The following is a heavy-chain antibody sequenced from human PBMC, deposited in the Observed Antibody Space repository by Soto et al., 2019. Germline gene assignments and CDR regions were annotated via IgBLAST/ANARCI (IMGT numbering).Heavy chain of an antibody. J-gene: IGHJ6*03. Sequence: SGPTLVNPTQTLTLTCTFSGFSLSTSGMCVSWIRQPPGKALEWLARIDWDDDKYYSTSLKTRLTISKDTSKNQVVLTMTNMDPVDTATYYCARIPLRAGASGSHYTSEDTRPYYCMDVWGKWTTVTSP. CDR2: IDWDDDK. D-gene: IGHD3-10*01. CDR3: ARIPLRAGASGSHYTSEDTRPYYCMDV. V-gene: IGHV2-70*11. CDR1: GFSLSTSGMC.